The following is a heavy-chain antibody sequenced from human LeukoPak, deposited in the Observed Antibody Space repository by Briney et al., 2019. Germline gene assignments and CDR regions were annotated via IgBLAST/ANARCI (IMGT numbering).Heavy chain of an antibody. Sequence: SQTLSLTCAVSGGSISSGGYSWSWVRQPPGEGLEWVGYIYHSGSTYYNPSLQSRVTISLDRSKNQFSLKLSSMTAADTTVYYCASGNTGYDRDSFDIWGQGTMVTVSS. D-gene: IGHD5-12*01. J-gene: IGHJ3*02. CDR2: IYHSGST. CDR1: GGSISSGGYS. CDR3: ASGNTGYDRDSFDI. V-gene: IGHV4-30-2*01.